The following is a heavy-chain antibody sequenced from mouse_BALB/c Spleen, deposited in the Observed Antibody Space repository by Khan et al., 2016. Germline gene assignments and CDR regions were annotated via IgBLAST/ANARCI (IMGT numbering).Heavy chain of an antibody. D-gene: IGHD1-1*01. CDR1: GFTFSSYT. CDR2: ISNGGGST. V-gene: IGHV5-12-2*01. CDR3: ASTTSLYYYGSSPYYFDY. J-gene: IGHJ2*01. Sequence: EVQLVESGGGLVQPGGSLKLSCAASGFTFSSYTMSWVRQTPEKRLEWVAYISNGGGSTYYPDTVKGRFTISRDNAKNTLYLQMSSLKSEDTAMYYCASTTSLYYYGSSPYYFDYWGQGTTLTVSS.